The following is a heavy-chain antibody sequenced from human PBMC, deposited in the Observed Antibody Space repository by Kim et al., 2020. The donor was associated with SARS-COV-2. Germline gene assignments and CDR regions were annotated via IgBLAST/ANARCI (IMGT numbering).Heavy chain of an antibody. Sequence: GGSLRLSCAASGFTVSSNYMSWVRQAPGKGLEWVSVIYSGGSTYYADSVKGRFTISRHNSKNTLYLQMNSLRAEDTAVYYCARGENYYGSGSYYPDYWGQGTLVTVSS. CDR2: IYSGGST. D-gene: IGHD3-10*01. CDR1: GFTVSSNY. V-gene: IGHV3-53*01. J-gene: IGHJ4*02. CDR3: ARGENYYGSGSYYPDY.